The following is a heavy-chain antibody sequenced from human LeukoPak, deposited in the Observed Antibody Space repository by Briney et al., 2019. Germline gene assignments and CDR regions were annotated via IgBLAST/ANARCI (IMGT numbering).Heavy chain of an antibody. D-gene: IGHD4-17*01. J-gene: IGHJ4*02. V-gene: IGHV3-21*01. Sequence: GGSLRLSCAASGFTFSSYSMNWVRQAPGKGLEWVSSISSSSSYIYYADSVKGRFTISRDNTKNSLYLQMNSLRAEDTAVYYCAKNLPDYGDCHDSWGQGTLVTVSS. CDR2: ISSSSSYI. CDR1: GFTFSSYS. CDR3: AKNLPDYGDCHDS.